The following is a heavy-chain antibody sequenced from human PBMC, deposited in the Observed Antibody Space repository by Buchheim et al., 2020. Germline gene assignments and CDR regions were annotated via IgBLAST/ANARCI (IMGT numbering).Heavy chain of an antibody. Sequence: QVQLQESGPGLVKPSQTLSLTCTVSGGSISSGGYYWSWIRQHPGKGLEWIGYIYYSGSTYYNPSLKSRVTISVDTYKNHFSLKLSSVTAADTAVYYCARVGVEHDYGDYVGSRFDYWGQGTL. CDR3: ARVGVEHDYGDYVGSRFDY. CDR1: GGSISSGGYY. J-gene: IGHJ4*02. D-gene: IGHD4-17*01. CDR2: IYYSGST. V-gene: IGHV4-31*03.